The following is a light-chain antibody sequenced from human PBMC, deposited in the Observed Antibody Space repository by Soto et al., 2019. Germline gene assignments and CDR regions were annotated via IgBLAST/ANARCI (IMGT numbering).Light chain of an antibody. V-gene: IGKV1-5*03. Sequence: DIQMTQSPSTLSASVGDRVTITCRASQSISNWLAWYQQKPGTAPNLLIYKASTLQSGVPSRFSGSGSGTELTPTITSMQQEDSETSYCQQYSGKWTLGQVTKV. CDR3: QQYSGKWT. CDR2: KAS. J-gene: IGKJ1*01. CDR1: QSISNW.